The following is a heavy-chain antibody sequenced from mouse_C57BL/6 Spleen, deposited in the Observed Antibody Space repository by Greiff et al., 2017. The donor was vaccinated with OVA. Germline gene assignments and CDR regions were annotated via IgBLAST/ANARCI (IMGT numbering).Heavy chain of an antibody. Sequence: VQLQQPGAELVKPGASVKMSCKASGYTFTSYWITWVKQRPGQGLEWIGDIYPGSGSTNYNEKFKSKATLTVDTSSSTAYMQLSSLTSEDSAVYYWARWGHYVPGAMDYWGQGTSVTVSS. CDR2: IYPGSGST. CDR1: GYTFTSYW. D-gene: IGHD1-1*01. J-gene: IGHJ4*01. V-gene: IGHV1-55*01. CDR3: ARWGHYVPGAMDY.